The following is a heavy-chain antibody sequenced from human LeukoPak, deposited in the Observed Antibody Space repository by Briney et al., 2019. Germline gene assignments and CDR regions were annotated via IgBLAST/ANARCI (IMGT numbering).Heavy chain of an antibody. D-gene: IGHD3-3*01. CDR1: GGSISGSYW. V-gene: IGHV4-4*02. J-gene: IGHJ4*02. CDR2: VYHAGTT. Sequence: PSGTLSLTCAVSGGSISGSYWWTWVRQPPGKGLEWIGEVYHAGTTNYNPSLKSRLTISVDKSKNQFSLKLSSVTAADTAVYYCAREDFWSGYFRGFGYWGQGTLVTVSS. CDR3: AREDFWSGYFRGFGY.